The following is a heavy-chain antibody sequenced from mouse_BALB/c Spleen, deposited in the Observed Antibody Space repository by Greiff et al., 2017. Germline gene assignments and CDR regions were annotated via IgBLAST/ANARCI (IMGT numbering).Heavy chain of an antibody. V-gene: IGHV5-4*02. CDR2: ISDGGSDT. D-gene: IGHD2-4*01. Sequence: EVKLMESGGGLVKPGGSLKLSCAASGFTFSDYYMYWVRQTPDKGLEWVATISDGGSDTYYPDSVKGRFTISRDNTKNNLYLQMSSLKSEDTAMYDCARDHERLRPYYLDYWGQGTTLTVSS. CDR1: GFTFSDYY. J-gene: IGHJ2*01. CDR3: ARDHERLRPYYLDY.